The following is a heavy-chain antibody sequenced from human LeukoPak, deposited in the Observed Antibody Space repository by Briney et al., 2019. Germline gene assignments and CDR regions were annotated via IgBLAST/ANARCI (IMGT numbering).Heavy chain of an antibody. J-gene: IGHJ4*02. CDR1: GFAFDDFA. Sequence: PGGSLRLSCTTSGFAFDDFAMSWVRQPAGKGLEWVGFIRRRAYGGAAEYAASVKGRFIISRDDSKGIAYLQMNSLKTEDPAVYYCSRNGLVDFDYWGQGSRVIVSP. CDR2: IRRRAYGGAA. V-gene: IGHV3-49*04. CDR3: SRNGLVDFDY.